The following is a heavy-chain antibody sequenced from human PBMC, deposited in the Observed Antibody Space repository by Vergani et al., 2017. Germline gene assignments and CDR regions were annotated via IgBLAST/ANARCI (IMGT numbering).Heavy chain of an antibody. V-gene: IGHV4-61*02. CDR3: ASHGGSGYCNFDY. CDR1: GGSISSGSYY. D-gene: IGHD3-22*01. Sequence: QVQLQESGPGLVKPSQTLSLTCTVSGGSISSGSYYWSWIRQPAGKGLEWIGRIYTSGSTNYNPSLKSRVTISVDTSKNQFSLKLSSVTAADTAVYYCASHGGSGYCNFDYWGQGTLVTVSS. J-gene: IGHJ4*02. CDR2: IYTSGST.